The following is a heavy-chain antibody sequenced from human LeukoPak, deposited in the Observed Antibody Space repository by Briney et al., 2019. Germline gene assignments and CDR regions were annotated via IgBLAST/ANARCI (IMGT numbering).Heavy chain of an antibody. Sequence: TSETLSLTCSVSGDSISSARNYWGWIRQSPGKGLESLASVYSSGSTHSNPSLTSRVSISIDMSKNQFSLKLYSVTASDAAIYYCARHLSGTAMAHYFDFWGQGTLVTVSS. CDR3: ARHLSGTAMAHYFDF. CDR1: GDSISSARNY. D-gene: IGHD5-18*01. J-gene: IGHJ4*02. CDR2: VYSSGST. V-gene: IGHV4-39*01.